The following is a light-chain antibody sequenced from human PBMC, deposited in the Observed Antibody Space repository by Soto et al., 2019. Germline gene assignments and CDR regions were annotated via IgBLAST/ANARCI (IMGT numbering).Light chain of an antibody. CDR3: QQYGSSPGT. CDR2: GAS. CDR1: QSVSSSY. V-gene: IGKV3-20*01. Sequence: EIVLTHSPGTLSLSPGERATLSCRASQSVSSSYLAWYQQKPGQAPRLLIYGASSRATGIPDRFSGSGSGTAFTLTISRLEPEDFAVYYCQQYGSSPGTCGQGTKLEIK. J-gene: IGKJ2*01.